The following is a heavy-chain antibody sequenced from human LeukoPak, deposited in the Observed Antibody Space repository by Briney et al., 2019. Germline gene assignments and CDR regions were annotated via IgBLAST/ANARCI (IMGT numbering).Heavy chain of an antibody. CDR3: ARGRSIAARPGYDYYYYMDV. J-gene: IGHJ6*03. CDR2: IYYSGST. D-gene: IGHD6-6*01. V-gene: IGHV4-59*01. CDR1: GGSISSYY. Sequence: SETLSLTCTVSGGSISSYYWSWIRQPPGKGLEWIGYIYYSGSTNYNPSPKSRVTISVDTSKNQFSLKLSSVTAADTAVYYCARGRSIAARPGYDYYYYMDVWGKGTTVTVSS.